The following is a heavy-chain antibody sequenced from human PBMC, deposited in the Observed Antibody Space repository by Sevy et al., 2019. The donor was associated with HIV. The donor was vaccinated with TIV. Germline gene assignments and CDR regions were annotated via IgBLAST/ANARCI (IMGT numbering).Heavy chain of an antibody. D-gene: IGHD3-22*01. Sequence: GESLKISCKGSGYSFTSYWIGWVRQMPGKGLEWMGIIYPGDSDTRYSPSFQGQVTISADKSISTAYLQWSSLKASDTAMYYCASSRSRSGYPYYFDYWGQGTVVTVSS. CDR3: ASSRSRSGYPYYFDY. CDR1: GYSFTSYW. J-gene: IGHJ4*02. CDR2: IYPGDSDT. V-gene: IGHV5-51*01.